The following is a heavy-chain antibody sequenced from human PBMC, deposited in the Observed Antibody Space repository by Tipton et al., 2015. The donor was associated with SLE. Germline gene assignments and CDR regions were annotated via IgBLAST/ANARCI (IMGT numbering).Heavy chain of an antibody. J-gene: IGHJ6*03. V-gene: IGHV4-39*07. D-gene: IGHD1-26*01. Sequence: TLSLTCTVSGGSISSSSYYWGWIRQPPGKGLEWIGSIYYSGSTYYNPSLKSRVTISVDTSKNQFSLKLSSVTAADTAMYYCARGAETADRDFYYYMDVWGKGTTVTVSS. CDR3: ARGAETADRDFYYYMDV. CDR1: GGSISSSSYY. CDR2: IYYSGST.